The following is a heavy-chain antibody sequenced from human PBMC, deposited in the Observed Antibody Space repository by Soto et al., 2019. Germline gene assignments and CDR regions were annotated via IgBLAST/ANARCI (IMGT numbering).Heavy chain of an antibody. Sequence: GGSLRLSCAASGFTVSSNYMIWVRQAPGKGLEWVSVIYSGGSTYYADSVKGRFTISRDNSKNTLYLQMNSLRAEDTAVYYCAKDLGSSGWYGWPYYFDYWGQGTLVTVSS. CDR3: AKDLGSSGWYGWPYYFDY. D-gene: IGHD6-19*01. CDR2: IYSGGST. J-gene: IGHJ4*02. CDR1: GFTVSSNY. V-gene: IGHV3-66*01.